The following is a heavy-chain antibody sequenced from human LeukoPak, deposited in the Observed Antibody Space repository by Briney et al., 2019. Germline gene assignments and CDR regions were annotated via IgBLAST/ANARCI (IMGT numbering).Heavy chain of an antibody. Sequence: GGSLRLSCAASGFIFSHHGMNWVRQAPGKGLEWVSGIRTDGVTTYYADSVKGRFTISRDNSKNTLYLQMNSLKTEDTAVYYCTRVDRLATVTTNSPFDYWGQGTLVTVSS. CDR1: GFIFSHHG. V-gene: IGHV3-23*01. CDR3: TRVDRLATVTTNSPFDY. D-gene: IGHD4-17*01. CDR2: IRTDGVTT. J-gene: IGHJ4*02.